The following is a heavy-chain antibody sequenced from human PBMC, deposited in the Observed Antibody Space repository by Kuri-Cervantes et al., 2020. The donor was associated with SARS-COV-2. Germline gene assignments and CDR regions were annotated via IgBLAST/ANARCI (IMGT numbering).Heavy chain of an antibody. V-gene: IGHV3-23*01. CDR2: ISGSGENT. Sequence: GESLKISCTASGFSFSNYVMRWVRQAPGKGLEWVSSISGSGENTFYADSVRGRFTTSRDNSKNTLYLQMNSLRAEDTAVFYCATEAHILTGYYYYYGMDVWGQGTTVTVSS. J-gene: IGHJ6*02. CDR1: GFSFSNYV. D-gene: IGHD3-9*01. CDR3: ATEAHILTGYYYYYGMDV.